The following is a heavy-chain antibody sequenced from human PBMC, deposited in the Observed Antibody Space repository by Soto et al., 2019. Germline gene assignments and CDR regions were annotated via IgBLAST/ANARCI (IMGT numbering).Heavy chain of an antibody. CDR1: GFTFSNAW. J-gene: IGHJ3*02. CDR2: IKSKTDGGTT. Sequence: PGGSLRLSCAASGFTFSNAWMNWVRQAPGKGLEWVGRIKSKTDGGTTDYAAPVKGRFTISRDDSKNTLYLQMNSLKTEDTAVNYCTTALGEDIVVVVAAGYAFDIWGQGTMVTVSS. V-gene: IGHV3-15*07. CDR3: TTALGEDIVVVVAAGYAFDI. D-gene: IGHD2-15*01.